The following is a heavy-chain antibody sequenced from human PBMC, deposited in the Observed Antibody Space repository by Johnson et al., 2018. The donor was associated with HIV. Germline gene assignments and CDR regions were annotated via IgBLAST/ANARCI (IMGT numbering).Heavy chain of an antibody. V-gene: IGHV3-20*04. CDR3: ARGDEPTFAFDI. CDR1: GFTFSSYA. J-gene: IGHJ3*02. Sequence: VQVVESGGGVVQPGRSLRLSCAASGFTFSSYAMSWVRQSPGKGLEWVSGINWNGGSTGYAGSVKGRFTISRDNAKNSLYLEMNSLRVEDTAMHYCARGDEPTFAFDIWGQGTMVTVSS. CDR2: INWNGGST.